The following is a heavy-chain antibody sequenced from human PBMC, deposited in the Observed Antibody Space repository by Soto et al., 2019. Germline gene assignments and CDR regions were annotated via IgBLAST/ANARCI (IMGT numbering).Heavy chain of an antibody. D-gene: IGHD2-15*01. J-gene: IGHJ4*02. CDR3: TKEVLYCGGGSCLVGPAYTFDH. CDR1: GFAFSAYA. V-gene: IGHV3-23*01. CDR2: VSGPGRTT. Sequence: EVQLLESGGALVQPGGSLRLSCAASGFAFSAYAMNWVRHTPGKGLEWVSSVSGPGRTTYHADSVKGRFTMSRDNSKDTVYLQMNSLRADDTAVYDCTKEVLYCGGGSCLVGPAYTFDHWGQGTLVTVSS.